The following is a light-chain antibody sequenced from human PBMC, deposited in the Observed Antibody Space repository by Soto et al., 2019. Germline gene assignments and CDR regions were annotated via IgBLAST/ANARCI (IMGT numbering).Light chain of an antibody. CDR3: QSYDSSLSGYV. J-gene: IGLJ1*01. CDR1: SSNIGAGYD. Sequence: QSALTQPPSVSGAPGQRVTISCTGSSSNIGAGYDVHWYQQLPGTAPKLLIYGDSNRPSGVPDRFSGSNSGTSASLAITGLQAEDDADYYCQSYDSSLSGYVFGTGTKLTVL. V-gene: IGLV1-40*01. CDR2: GDS.